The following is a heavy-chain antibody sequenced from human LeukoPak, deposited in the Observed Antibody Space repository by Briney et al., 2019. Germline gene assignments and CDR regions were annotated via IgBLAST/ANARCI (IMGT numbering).Heavy chain of an antibody. D-gene: IGHD5-18*01. V-gene: IGHV3-11*06. CDR2: SSSSYT. J-gene: IGHJ4*02. CDR1: GFTFSDYY. Sequence: GGALRLSCAASGFTFSDYYMSWIRQTPGEGLEWGSYSSSSYTNYADSVKGRFTISRDNAKNSLYLQMNSLRAEDTAVYYCARDLRIQLWSYPYYFDYWGQGTLVTVSS. CDR3: ARDLRIQLWSYPYYFDY.